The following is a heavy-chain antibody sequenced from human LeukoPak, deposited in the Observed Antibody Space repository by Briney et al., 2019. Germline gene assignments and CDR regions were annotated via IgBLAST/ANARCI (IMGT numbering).Heavy chain of an antibody. CDR1: GYTFTGYY. V-gene: IGHV1-2*02. CDR2: INPNSGGT. Sequence: GASVKVSCKASGYTFTGYYMHWVRQAPGQGLEWMGWINPNSGGTNYAQKFQGRVTMTRDTSISTAYMELSRLRSDDTAVYYCARGLTVTTAGNWFDPWGQGTLVTVSS. J-gene: IGHJ5*02. D-gene: IGHD4-17*01. CDR3: ARGLTVTTAGNWFDP.